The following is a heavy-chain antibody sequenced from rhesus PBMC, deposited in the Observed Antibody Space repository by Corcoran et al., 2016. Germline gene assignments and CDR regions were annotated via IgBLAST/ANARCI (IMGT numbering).Heavy chain of an antibody. Sequence: QVQLQESGPGLVKPSETLSLTCAVSGGSISGGYAWSWIRQPPGKGLEWIGRISGSGRSTDYNPSLKSRVTISTDTSKNQFSLKLTSVTAADTAVYYCARSGRGEDDYGYSTYGLDFWGQGVVVTVSS. V-gene: IGHV4-76*01. CDR1: GGSISGGYA. CDR3: ARSGRGEDDYGYSTYGLDF. D-gene: IGHD3-9*01. CDR2: ISGSGRST. J-gene: IGHJ6*01.